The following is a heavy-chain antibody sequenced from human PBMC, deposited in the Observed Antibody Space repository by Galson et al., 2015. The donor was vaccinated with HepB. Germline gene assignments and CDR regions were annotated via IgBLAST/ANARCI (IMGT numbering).Heavy chain of an antibody. Sequence: SLRLSCAASGFTFSSYAMSWVRQAPGKGLEWVSTISGSGGSTYYADSVKGRFTISRDKSKNTPYLQMNSLRAEDTAVYYCAKPHDYAAGAFGYWGQGTLVTVSS. CDR3: AKPHDYAAGAFGY. CDR1: GFTFSSYA. V-gene: IGHV3-23*01. CDR2: ISGSGGST. J-gene: IGHJ4*02. D-gene: IGHD4-17*01.